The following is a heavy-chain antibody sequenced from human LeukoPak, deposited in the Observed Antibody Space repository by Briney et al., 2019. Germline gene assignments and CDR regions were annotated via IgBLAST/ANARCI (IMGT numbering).Heavy chain of an antibody. CDR2: IYYTGCT. D-gene: IGHD6-19*01. J-gene: IGHJ6*03. V-gene: IGHV4-59*01. Sequence: SETLSLTCTVSGGSIRRYYWSWIRQPPGKGLEWIGYIYYTGCTNYNPSLKSRVTISVDTSKNQFSLKLSSVTAADTAVYYCASTRGIAVAGTKDVYYYYMDVWGKGTTVTISS. CDR3: ASTRGIAVAGTKDVYYYYMDV. CDR1: GGSIRRYY.